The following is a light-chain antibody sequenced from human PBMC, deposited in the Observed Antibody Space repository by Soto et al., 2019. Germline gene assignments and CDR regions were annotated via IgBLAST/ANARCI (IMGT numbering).Light chain of an antibody. V-gene: IGLV2-14*03. Sequence: QALRTQPASVSGSPGQSITISCSGTISDIGAYDLVSWYQQHPGRAPKLIIYEVSHRFSGLSYRFSGSTSGNTASLTSSGLQAEDEGDYYCTSFAPGRIYVFGSGTKATVL. CDR1: ISDIGAYDL. J-gene: IGLJ1*01. CDR3: TSFAPGRIYV. CDR2: EVS.